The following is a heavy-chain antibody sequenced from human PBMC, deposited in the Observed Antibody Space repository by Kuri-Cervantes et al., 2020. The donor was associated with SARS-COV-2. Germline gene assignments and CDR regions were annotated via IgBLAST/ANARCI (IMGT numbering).Heavy chain of an antibody. CDR1: GFTLSSYA. CDR3: ARGSKTTVVTPVS. J-gene: IGHJ4*02. CDR2: ISYDGSNK. D-gene: IGHD4-23*01. V-gene: IGHV3-30-3*01. Sequence: GGSLRLSCAASGFTLSSYAMHWVRQAPGKGLEWVAVISYDGSNKYYADSVKGRFTISRDNSKNTLYLQMNSLRAEDTAVYYCARGSKTTVVTPVSWGQGTLVTVSS.